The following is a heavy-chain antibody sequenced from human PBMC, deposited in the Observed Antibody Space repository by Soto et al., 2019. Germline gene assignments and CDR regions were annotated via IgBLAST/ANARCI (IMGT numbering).Heavy chain of an antibody. CDR3: AKGPGDLRFEY. CDR1: GYTFTSYD. D-gene: IGHD3-10*01. J-gene: IGHJ4*02. CDR2: MNPNRGNT. Sequence: QVQLVQSGAEVKKPGASVKVSCKASGYTFTSYDINWVRQATGQGLAWMGWMNPNRGNTGYVQKFQGRVTITRNTSISTAYMELSSLRPEDTAVYYCAKGPGDLRFEYWGQGTLVTVSS. V-gene: IGHV1-8*01.